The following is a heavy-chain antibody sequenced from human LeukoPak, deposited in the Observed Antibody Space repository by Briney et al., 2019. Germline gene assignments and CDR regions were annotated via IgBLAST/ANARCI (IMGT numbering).Heavy chain of an antibody. Sequence: TSETLSLTCSVSTDSRNTYYWSWIRQSPGKGLEWIGHIYHSGSTDYNPSLQSRVTISIDMSKKQFSLKLTSVTVADTAMYYCVRLRWELLAPYFDHWGQGFLVIVSS. D-gene: IGHD2-15*01. CDR1: TDSRNTYY. J-gene: IGHJ4*02. V-gene: IGHV4-59*01. CDR3: VRLRWELLAPYFDH. CDR2: IYHSGST.